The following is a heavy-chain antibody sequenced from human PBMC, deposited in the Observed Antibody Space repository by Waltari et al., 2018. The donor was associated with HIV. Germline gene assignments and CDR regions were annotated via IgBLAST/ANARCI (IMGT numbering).Heavy chain of an antibody. CDR2: ISARFGYR. CDR3: AKDGLGLTLSPGPRGFDF. V-gene: IGHV3-21*01. Sequence: EVQLVESGGGLVKPGGSLRLSCAASGFSFTSYTMAWVRQAPGKGMGGVSAISARFGYRNSADSVLRRFTIAIDPAKHSLFLQMNSLRVEDTAVYYCAKDGLGLTLSPGPRGFDFWGRGTLVTVSS. J-gene: IGHJ4*02. D-gene: IGHD1-7*01. CDR1: GFSFTSYT.